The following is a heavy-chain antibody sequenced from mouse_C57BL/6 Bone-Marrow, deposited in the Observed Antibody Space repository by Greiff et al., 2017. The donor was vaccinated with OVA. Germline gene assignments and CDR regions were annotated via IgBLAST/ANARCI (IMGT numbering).Heavy chain of an antibody. Sequence: QVQLQQSGAELVKPGASVKLSCKASGYTFTSYWMHWVKQRPGQGLEWIGMIHPNSGSTNYNEKFKSKATLTVDKSSSTAYMQLSSLTSEDSAVYYCAPAYYGSRGYAMDYWGQGTSVTVSS. D-gene: IGHD1-1*01. V-gene: IGHV1-64*01. CDR3: APAYYGSRGYAMDY. CDR1: GYTFTSYW. CDR2: IHPNSGST. J-gene: IGHJ4*01.